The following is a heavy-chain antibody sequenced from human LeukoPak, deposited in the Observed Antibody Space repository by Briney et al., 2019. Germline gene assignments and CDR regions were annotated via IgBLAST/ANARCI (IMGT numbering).Heavy chain of an antibody. J-gene: IGHJ3*01. D-gene: IGHD2-15*01. V-gene: IGHV1-2*02. CDR2: MDPKSGDT. CDR3: ATKGGLTPNTLAM. Sequence: ASVKVSCKGSGYAFTVYYMHWVRQAPGQGLEWMGWMDPKSGDTVYAPKFQGRVSMTRDTSITTAYMELSSLTFDDSAMYYCATKGGLTPNTLAMWGHGTMVTVSS. CDR1: GYAFTVYY.